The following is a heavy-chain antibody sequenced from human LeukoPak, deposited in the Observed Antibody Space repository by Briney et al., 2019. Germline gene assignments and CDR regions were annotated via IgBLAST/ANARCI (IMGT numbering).Heavy chain of an antibody. CDR3: ARGDVRDQLLTDD. D-gene: IGHD2-2*01. CDR2: INPNSGGT. Sequence: ASVKVSCKASGYMFTGYYMHWVRQAPGQGLEWMGWINPNSGGTDYAQKFQGRVTMTRDTSISTAYMELSRLRSDDTAVYYCARGDVRDQLLTDDWGQGTLVTVSS. J-gene: IGHJ4*02. CDR1: GYMFTGYY. V-gene: IGHV1-2*02.